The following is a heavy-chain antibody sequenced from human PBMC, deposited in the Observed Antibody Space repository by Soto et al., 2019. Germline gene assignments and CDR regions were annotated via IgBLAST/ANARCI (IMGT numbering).Heavy chain of an antibody. V-gene: IGHV3-23*01. CDR3: AKFYCISTTCQALAAKSTGGFDI. J-gene: IGHJ3*02. CDR2: ISANSVTT. CDR1: GFTFSSYA. Sequence: EVQLLESGGGLIQPGGSLRLSFAASGFTFSSYAMSWVRQAPGKGLEWVSGISANSVTTFYVYSVTGRFTISRDNSKKMLFIEMSNLRAEDTATYYCAKFYCISTTCQALAAKSTGGFDIWGQGTLVTVS. D-gene: IGHD2-2*01.